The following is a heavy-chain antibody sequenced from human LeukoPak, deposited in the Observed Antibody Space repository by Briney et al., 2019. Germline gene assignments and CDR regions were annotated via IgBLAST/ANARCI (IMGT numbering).Heavy chain of an antibody. CDR3: AHRRRSSSWHGRVDY. V-gene: IGHV2-5*02. CDR1: GFSLSTSGVG. J-gene: IGHJ4*02. CDR2: IYWDDDK. D-gene: IGHD6-13*01. Sequence: SGPTLVKPTQTLTLTCTFSGFSLSTSGVGVGWIRQPPGKALEWLALIYWDDDKRYSPSLKSRLTVTKDTSKNQVVLTMTSMDPVDTATYYCAHRRRSSSWHGRVDYWGQGTLVTVSS.